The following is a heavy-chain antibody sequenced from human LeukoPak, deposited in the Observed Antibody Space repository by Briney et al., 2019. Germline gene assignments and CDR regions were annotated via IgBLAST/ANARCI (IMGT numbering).Heavy chain of an antibody. CDR1: GYSFTSYW. V-gene: IGHV5-51*01. CDR3: ARHLLWFGELGSFDY. D-gene: IGHD3-10*01. CDR2: IYPGDSDT. J-gene: IGHJ4*02. Sequence: GESLKISCKGSGYSFTSYWIGWVRQMPGKGLEWMGIIYPGDSDTRYSPSFQGQVTISADKSISTAYLQWGSLKASDTAMYYCARHLLWFGELGSFDYWGQGTLVTVSS.